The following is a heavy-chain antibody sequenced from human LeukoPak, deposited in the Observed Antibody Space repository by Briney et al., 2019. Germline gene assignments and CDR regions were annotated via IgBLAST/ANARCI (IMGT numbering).Heavy chain of an antibody. CDR1: GYTFTSYG. D-gene: IGHD6-19*01. CDR3: ARGPHGIAVAGKGNWFDP. J-gene: IGHJ5*02. CDR2: LIPILGTA. V-gene: IGHV1-69*13. Sequence: SVKVSCKASGYTFTSYGISWVRQAAGQGPEWMGGLIPILGTANYAQKFQGRVTITADDSTSTAYMELSSLTFEDTAVYYCARGPHGIAVAGKGNWFDPWGQGTLVTVSS.